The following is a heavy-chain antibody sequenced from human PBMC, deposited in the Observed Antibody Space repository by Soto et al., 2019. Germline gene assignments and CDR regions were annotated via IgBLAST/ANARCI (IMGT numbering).Heavy chain of an antibody. J-gene: IGHJ3*01. CDR1: GYRFTSQW. V-gene: IGHV5-51*01. CDR3: ASRKITSGAFEF. Sequence: ESLKISCKGSGYRFTSQWIGWVGQMPGKGLEWVGVIYLGDSNTGYSPSFQGQVTISADKSISTAFLQWRSVKASDSAMYYCASRKITSGAFEFWGQGTMVTVSS. D-gene: IGHD3-3*01. CDR2: IYLGDSNT.